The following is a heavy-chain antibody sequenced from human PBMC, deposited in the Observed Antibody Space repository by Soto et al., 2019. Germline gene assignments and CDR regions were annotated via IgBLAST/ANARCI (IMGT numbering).Heavy chain of an antibody. CDR3: AREGSYCAYNFEHGIQLWSFDF. Sequence: PSETLSLTCTVSGGSINTFYWSWVRQPAGKGLEWIGRIFSSGSTSFNPSRESRVAMSVDTSKNHFSLNLSPVTAADMAVYYCAREGSYCAYNFEHGIQLWSFDFWGQGALVTVSS. V-gene: IGHV4-4*07. D-gene: IGHD5-18*01. J-gene: IGHJ4*02. CDR1: GGSINTFY. CDR2: IFSSGST.